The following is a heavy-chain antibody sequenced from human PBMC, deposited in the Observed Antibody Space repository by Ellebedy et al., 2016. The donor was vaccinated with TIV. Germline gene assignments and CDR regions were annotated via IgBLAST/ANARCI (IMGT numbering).Heavy chain of an antibody. V-gene: IGHV4-39*01. Sequence: MPGGSLRLSCTVSGDSISTGDYYWGWIRQPPGKGLEWIGSIFYSGTTFYNPSLKSRVTISVDTSKNQFSLRLTSVTAADTAVYYCARAVESSGHQPFADFDLWGQGTMLTVSS. D-gene: IGHD3-22*01. CDR3: ARAVESSGHQPFADFDL. CDR2: IFYSGTT. J-gene: IGHJ3*01. CDR1: GDSISTGDYY.